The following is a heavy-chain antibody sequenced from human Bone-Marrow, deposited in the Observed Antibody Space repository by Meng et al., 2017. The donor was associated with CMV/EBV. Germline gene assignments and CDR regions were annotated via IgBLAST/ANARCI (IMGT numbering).Heavy chain of an antibody. CDR2: IYYSGST. J-gene: IGHJ4*02. D-gene: IGHD3-22*01. CDR1: GGSISSSSYY. V-gene: IGHV4-39*07. CDR3: ARENYYDSSGYWDY. Sequence: SETLSLTCTVSGGSISSSSYYWGWIRQPPGKGLEWIGSIYYSGSTYYNPSLKSRVTISVDTSKNQFSLKLSSVTAADTAVYYCARENYYDSSGYWDYWGQGTLVNVSS.